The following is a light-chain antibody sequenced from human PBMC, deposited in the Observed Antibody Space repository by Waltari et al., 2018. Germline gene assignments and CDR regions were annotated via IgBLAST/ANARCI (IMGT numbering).Light chain of an antibody. J-gene: IGLJ2*01. CDR1: SSNIGRNT. CDR3: AAWDDSLNGVV. V-gene: IGLV1-44*01. CDR2: TNS. Sequence: QSVLTQPPSASATPGQRVTIACSGSSSNIGRNTVNWYQQLPGTAPKLLIYTNSPRPSGVSDRCSGSKSGTSASLAISGLQSEDEADYYCAAWDDSLNGVVFGGGTRLTVL.